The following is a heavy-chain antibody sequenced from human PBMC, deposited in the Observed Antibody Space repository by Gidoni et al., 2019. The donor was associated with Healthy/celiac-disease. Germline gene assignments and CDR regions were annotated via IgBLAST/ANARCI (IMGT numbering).Heavy chain of an antibody. CDR1: GFTFSSYA. J-gene: IGHJ4*02. D-gene: IGHD4-17*01. CDR2: ISYDGSNK. Sequence: QVQLVESGGGVVQPGRSLRLSCAASGFTFSSYAMHWVRQAPGKGLGWLAVISYDGSNKYYADSVKGRFTISRDNSKNTLYLQMNSLRAEDTAVYYCARDIVTTANHFDYWGQGTLVTVSS. CDR3: ARDIVTTANHFDY. V-gene: IGHV3-30-3*01.